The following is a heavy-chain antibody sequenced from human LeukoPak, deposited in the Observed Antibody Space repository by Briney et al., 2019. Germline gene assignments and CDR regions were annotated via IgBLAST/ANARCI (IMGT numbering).Heavy chain of an antibody. V-gene: IGHV3-30*02. Sequence: GGSLRLSCAASGFTFSSYGMHWVRQAPGKGLEWVAFIRHDGSNKYYADSVKGRFTISRDNSKNTLYLQMNSLRAEDTAVYYCAKDRGGSYYFVDIWGQGTMVTVSS. J-gene: IGHJ3*02. D-gene: IGHD1-26*01. CDR3: AKDRGGSYYFVDI. CDR1: GFTFSSYG. CDR2: IRHDGSNK.